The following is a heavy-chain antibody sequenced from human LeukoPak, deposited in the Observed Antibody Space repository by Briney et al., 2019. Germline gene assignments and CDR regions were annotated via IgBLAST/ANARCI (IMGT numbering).Heavy chain of an antibody. D-gene: IGHD1-1*01. CDR3: ASSWTPPYYYYYGMDV. Sequence: GGSLRLSCAASGFTFSTFAMSWVRQAPGKGLEWVSAISGSGGSTYYADSVKGRFTISRDNSKNTLCLQMNSLRAEDTAVYYCASSWTPPYYYYYGMDVWGQGTTVTVSS. CDR1: GFTFSTFA. CDR2: ISGSGGST. J-gene: IGHJ6*02. V-gene: IGHV3-23*01.